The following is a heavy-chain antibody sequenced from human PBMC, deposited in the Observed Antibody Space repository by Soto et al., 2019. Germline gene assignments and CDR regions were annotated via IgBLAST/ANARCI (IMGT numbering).Heavy chain of an antibody. V-gene: IGHV3-30-3*01. Sequence: PGGSLRLSCAASGFTFSSYAMHWVRQAPGKGLEWVAVISYDVSNKYYADSVKGRFTISRDNSKNTLYLQMNSLRAEDAAVYYCARSYSSGYYYFDYWGQGTLVIVPS. CDR3: ARSYSSGYYYFDY. J-gene: IGHJ4*02. CDR2: ISYDVSNK. CDR1: GFTFSSYA. D-gene: IGHD6-19*01.